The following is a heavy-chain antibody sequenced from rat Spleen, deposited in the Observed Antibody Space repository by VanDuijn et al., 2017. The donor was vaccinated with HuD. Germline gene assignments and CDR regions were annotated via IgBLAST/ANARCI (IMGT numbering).Heavy chain of an antibody. D-gene: IGHD1-2*01. V-gene: IGHV5-58*01. CDR3: GKDMNYYSTYPFYVMGD. J-gene: IGHJ4*01. CDR2: ISPDGGNT. Sequence: EVQLVETGGGLVHPGESLKLSCVASGFTFSSYWMFWIRQAPGEGLEWLSSISPDGGNTYYPDSMKGRFTISRDNAENTVYLQMNSLRSEDTATYFCGKDMNYYSTYPFYVMGDWGQGASVTVSS. CDR1: GFTFSSYW.